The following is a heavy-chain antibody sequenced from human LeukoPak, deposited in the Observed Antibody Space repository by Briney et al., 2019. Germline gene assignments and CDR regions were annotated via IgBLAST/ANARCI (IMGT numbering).Heavy chain of an antibody. J-gene: IGHJ4*02. V-gene: IGHV3-21*01. Sequence: PGGSLRLFCAASGFTFSSYSMNWVRQAPGKGLEWVSSISSSSSYIYYADSVKGRFTISRDNAKNSLYLQMNSLRAEDTAVYYCARGGSSGYYLDYWGQGTLVTVSS. D-gene: IGHD3-22*01. CDR3: ARGGSSGYYLDY. CDR2: ISSSSSYI. CDR1: GFTFSSYS.